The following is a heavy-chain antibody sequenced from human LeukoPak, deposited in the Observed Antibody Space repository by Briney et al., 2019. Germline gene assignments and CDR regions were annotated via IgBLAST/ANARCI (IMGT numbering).Heavy chain of an antibody. V-gene: IGHV4-59*01. CDR1: GGSISSYC. J-gene: IGHJ4*02. CDR3: ARATEWLRPNFDY. CDR2: IYYSGST. Sequence: PSETLSLTCTVSGGSISSYCWSWIRQPPGKGLEWIGYIYYSGSTNYNPSLKSRVTISVDTSKNQFSLKLSSVTAADTAVYYCARATEWLRPNFDYWGQGTLVTVSS. D-gene: IGHD5-12*01.